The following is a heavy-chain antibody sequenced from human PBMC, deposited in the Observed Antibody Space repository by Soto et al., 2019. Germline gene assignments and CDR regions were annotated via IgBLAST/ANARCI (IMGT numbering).Heavy chain of an antibody. V-gene: IGHV3-15*07. Sequence: GGSLRLSCAASGFTFSDAWMNWVRQAPGKGLEWVGRIKSKTDGGTADYAAPVKGRFTISRDDSKNTLYLQMNSLKTEDTAVYYCATGYTSGWYRSRYYFESWGQGTRVTVSS. J-gene: IGHJ4*02. CDR3: ATGYTSGWYRSRYYFES. CDR2: IKSKTDGGTA. D-gene: IGHD6-13*01. CDR1: GFTFSDAW.